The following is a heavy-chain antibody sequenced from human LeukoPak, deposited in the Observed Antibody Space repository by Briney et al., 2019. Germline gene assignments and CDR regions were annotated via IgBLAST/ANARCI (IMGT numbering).Heavy chain of an antibody. CDR2: INPNSGGT. D-gene: IGHD6-19*01. CDR1: GYTFTGYY. V-gene: IGHV1-2*02. J-gene: IGHJ3*02. CDR3: ARVWGSGTDDAFDI. Sequence: ASVKVSCKASGYTFTGYYMHWVRQAPGQGLEWMGWINPNSGGTNYAQKFQGRVTMTRDTSISTAYMELSRLRSDDTAVYYCARVWGSGTDDAFDIWGQGTMVTVSS.